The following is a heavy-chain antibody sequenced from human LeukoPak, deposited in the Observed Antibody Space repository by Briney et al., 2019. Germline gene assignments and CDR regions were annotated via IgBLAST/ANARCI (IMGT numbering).Heavy chain of an antibody. V-gene: IGHV3-30*18. D-gene: IGHD6-19*01. CDR1: GFTFSSYG. CDR2: ISSDGRIT. Sequence: GGSLRLSCAASGFTFSSYGIHWVRPAPGKGLEWVAVISSDGRITYYADSVKGRFTISRDNSKSTMYVQMNSLRTEDTAVYYCTKEGAVTGSMWFDHWGQGTLVTVSS. CDR3: TKEGAVTGSMWFDH. J-gene: IGHJ5*02.